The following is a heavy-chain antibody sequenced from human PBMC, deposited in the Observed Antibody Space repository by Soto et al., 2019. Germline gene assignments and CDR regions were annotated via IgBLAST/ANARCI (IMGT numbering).Heavy chain of an antibody. V-gene: IGHV3-53*02. CDR2: IYSDGRK. CDR1: GFIVSSSY. Sequence: DVQLVETGGGLIQPGGSLRLSCAASGFIVSSSYMSWVRQAPGKGLEWVSVIYSDGRKYYADSVKGRFTISRDNSKNTLYLQMNSLSAEDTAVYYCARCSGWYGQCYFDCWGQGTLVTVSS. J-gene: IGHJ4*02. CDR3: ARCSGWYGQCYFDC. D-gene: IGHD6-13*01.